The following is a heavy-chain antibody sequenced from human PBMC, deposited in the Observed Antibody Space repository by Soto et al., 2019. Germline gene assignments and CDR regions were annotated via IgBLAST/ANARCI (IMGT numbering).Heavy chain of an antibody. V-gene: IGHV3-30*18. D-gene: IGHD6-13*01. J-gene: IGHJ4*02. Sequence: PGGSLRLSCAASGFTFSSYAMQWVRQAPGKGLEWVAVISYDGSNKYYPDSVKGRFTISRDNSKNTLYLQMNSLRAEDTAVYYCAKDAAAAGTFDYWGQGTLVTVSS. CDR1: GFTFSSYA. CDR3: AKDAAAAGTFDY. CDR2: ISYDGSNK.